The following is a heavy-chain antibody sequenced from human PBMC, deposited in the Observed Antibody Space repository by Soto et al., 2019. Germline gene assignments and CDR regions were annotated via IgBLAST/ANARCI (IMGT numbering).Heavy chain of an antibody. CDR3: ARSTNDYGDRH. D-gene: IGHD4-17*01. CDR2: MNPNSGNT. J-gene: IGHJ4*02. Sequence: QVQLVQSGAEVKKPGASVKVSGKATGYTFSSYDINWVRQATGQGLEWMGWMNPNSGNTGYAQKFQGRVTMTSNTSISTAYMELSSLRSEDTVVYYCARSTNDYGDRHWGQGTLVTVSS. V-gene: IGHV1-8*01. CDR1: GYTFSSYD.